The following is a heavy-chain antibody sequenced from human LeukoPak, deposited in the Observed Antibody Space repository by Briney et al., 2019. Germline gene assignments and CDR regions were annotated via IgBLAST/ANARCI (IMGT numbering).Heavy chain of an antibody. CDR1: GFTFSSYA. Sequence: GGSLRLSCAASGFTFSSYAMSWVRQAPGKGLEWVSSIGGSGGTTFYADSVKGRFTISRDNSKNTLFLQMSSLSAEDTAVYYCAKGYCASTTCYARFENWGQGTLVTVSS. J-gene: IGHJ4*02. CDR2: IGGSGGTT. CDR3: AKGYCASTTCYARFEN. V-gene: IGHV3-23*01. D-gene: IGHD2-2*01.